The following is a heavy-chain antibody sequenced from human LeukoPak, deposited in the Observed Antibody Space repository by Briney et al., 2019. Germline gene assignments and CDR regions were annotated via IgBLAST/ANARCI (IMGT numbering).Heavy chain of an antibody. J-gene: IGHJ5*02. D-gene: IGHD3-9*01. CDR2: INPSGGST. V-gene: IGHV1-46*01. Sequence: GASVKVSCKASGYTFTSYYMHWVRQAPGQGLKWMGIINPSGGSTSYAQKFQGRVTMTRDTSTSTVYMELSSLRSEDTAVYYCARDYHRNDILNPWGQGTLVTVSS. CDR1: GYTFTSYY. CDR3: ARDYHRNDILNP.